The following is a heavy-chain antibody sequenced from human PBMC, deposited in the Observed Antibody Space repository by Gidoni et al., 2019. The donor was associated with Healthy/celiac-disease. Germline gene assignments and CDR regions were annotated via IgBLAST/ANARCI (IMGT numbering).Heavy chain of an antibody. CDR3: ARRKITMVRGVKVGFDY. J-gene: IGHJ4*02. CDR2: ITHSGST. V-gene: IGHV4-34*01. Sequence: QVQLQQWGAGLLKPSETLSVTCAVYGGSFSGYYWSWIRQPPGKGLEWIGEITHSGSTNYHPSLKSRVTISVATSKNQFSLKLSSVTAADTAVYYCARRKITMVRGVKVGFDYWGQGTLVTVSS. CDR1: GGSFSGYY. D-gene: IGHD3-10*01.